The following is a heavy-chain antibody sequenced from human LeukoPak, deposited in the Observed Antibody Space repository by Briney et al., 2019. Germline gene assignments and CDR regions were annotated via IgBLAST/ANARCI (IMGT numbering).Heavy chain of an antibody. CDR1: GSTFSSYS. Sequence: GGSLRLSCAASGSTFSSYSMNWVRQAPVKGLEWVSSISSSSSYIYYADSVKGRFTISRDNAKNSLYLQMNSLRAEDTAVYYCARDSVNYGDYGPGEYYYYGMDVWGQGTTVTVSS. CDR3: ARDSVNYGDYGPGEYYYYGMDV. V-gene: IGHV3-21*01. CDR2: ISSSSSYI. J-gene: IGHJ6*02. D-gene: IGHD4-17*01.